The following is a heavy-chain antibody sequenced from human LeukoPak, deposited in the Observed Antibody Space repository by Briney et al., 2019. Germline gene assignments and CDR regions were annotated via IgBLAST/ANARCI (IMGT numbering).Heavy chain of an antibody. V-gene: IGHV3-9*01. CDR2: ISWNSGSI. CDR3: AKDIKVGATPEAFDI. D-gene: IGHD1-26*01. CDR1: GFTFDDYA. Sequence: GGSLRLSCAASGFTFDDYAMHWVRQAPGKGLEWVSGISWNSGSIGYADSVKGRFTISRDNAKNSLYLQMNSLRAEDTALYYCAKDIKVGATPEAFDIWGQGAMVTASS. J-gene: IGHJ3*02.